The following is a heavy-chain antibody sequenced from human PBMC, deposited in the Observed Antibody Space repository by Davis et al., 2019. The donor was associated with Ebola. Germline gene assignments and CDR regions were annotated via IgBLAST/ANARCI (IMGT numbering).Heavy chain of an antibody. D-gene: IGHD2/OR15-2a*01. V-gene: IGHV3-21*01. Sequence: GESLKISCTASGFTFSSFTMNWVRQAPGQGLEWVSCIGGSSDSYIYYADSVKGRFTISRDDAKNSLFLQMNSLRAEDTAVYHCARVIHFPGIGTDVWGQGATVTVSS. CDR1: GFTFSSFT. CDR3: ARVIHFPGIGTDV. CDR2: IGGSSDSYI. J-gene: IGHJ6*02.